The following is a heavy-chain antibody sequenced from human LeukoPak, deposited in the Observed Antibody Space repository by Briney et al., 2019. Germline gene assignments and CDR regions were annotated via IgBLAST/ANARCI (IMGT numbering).Heavy chain of an antibody. V-gene: IGHV4-30-4*01. Sequence: SETLSLTCTVSGGSISSGDYYWSWIRQPPGKGLEWIGYIYYSGSTYYNPSLKGRVTISVDTSKNQFSLKLSSVTAADTAVYYCARDRPYGSGEGMEYYFDYWGQGTLVTVSS. CDR1: GGSISSGDYY. CDR3: ARDRPYGSGEGMEYYFDY. D-gene: IGHD3-10*01. CDR2: IYYSGST. J-gene: IGHJ4*02.